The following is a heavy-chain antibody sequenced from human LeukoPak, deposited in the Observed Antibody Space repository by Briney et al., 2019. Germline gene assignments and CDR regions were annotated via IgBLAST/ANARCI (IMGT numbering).Heavy chain of an antibody. Sequence: ESLKISCKGSGYSFTTYWIGWVRQMPGKGLEWMGIIYPGDSDTRYSPSFQGQVTISADKSISTAYRQWSSLKASDTAMYYCARSEMATVLSQDYWGQGTLVTVSS. CDR1: GYSFTTYW. V-gene: IGHV5-51*01. CDR2: IYPGDSDT. D-gene: IGHD5-24*01. CDR3: ARSEMATVLSQDY. J-gene: IGHJ4*02.